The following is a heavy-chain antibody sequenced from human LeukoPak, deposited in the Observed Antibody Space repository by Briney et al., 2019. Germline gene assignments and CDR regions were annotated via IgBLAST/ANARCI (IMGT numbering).Heavy chain of an antibody. Sequence: GGPLRLSCAASGFTFSSYGMHWVRQAPGKGLEWVAVISYDGSNKYYADSVKGRFTISRDNSKNTLYLQMNSLRAEDTAVYYCAKDPTVYYYGMDVWGQGTTVTVSS. V-gene: IGHV3-30*18. CDR2: ISYDGSNK. CDR1: GFTFSSYG. CDR3: AKDPTVYYYGMDV. J-gene: IGHJ6*02.